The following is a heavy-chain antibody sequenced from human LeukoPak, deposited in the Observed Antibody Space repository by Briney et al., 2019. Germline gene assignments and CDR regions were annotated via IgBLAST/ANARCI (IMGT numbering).Heavy chain of an antibody. V-gene: IGHV3-21*01. CDR3: ARGGDDYGDY. CDR2: ISSSTSYI. Sequence: GGSLRLSCAASRFNLSAYTMNWVRQAPGKGLEWVSSISSSTSYIYYADSVKGRFTISRDNAKNSLYLQMNSLRAEDTAVYYCARGGDDYGDYWGQGTLVTVSS. D-gene: IGHD4-17*01. J-gene: IGHJ4*02. CDR1: RFNLSAYT.